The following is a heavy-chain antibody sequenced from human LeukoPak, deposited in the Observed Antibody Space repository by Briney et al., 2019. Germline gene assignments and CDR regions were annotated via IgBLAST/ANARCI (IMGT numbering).Heavy chain of an antibody. V-gene: IGHV4-39*07. CDR1: GGPISSSSYY. Sequence: PSETLSLTCTVSGGPISSSSYYWGWIRQPPGTGLEWIRSIYYSGSTNYNPSLKSRVTISVDTSKNQFSLKLSSVTAADTAVYYCAREKGLYYGSGRSYDYWGQGTLVTVSS. J-gene: IGHJ4*02. CDR3: AREKGLYYGSGRSYDY. CDR2: IYYSGST. D-gene: IGHD3-10*01.